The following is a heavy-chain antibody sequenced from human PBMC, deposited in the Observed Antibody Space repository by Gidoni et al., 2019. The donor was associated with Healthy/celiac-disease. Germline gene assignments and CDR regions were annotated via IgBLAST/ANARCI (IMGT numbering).Heavy chain of an antibody. CDR1: GFTFSNAW. CDR2: IKSKTDGGTT. Sequence: EVQLVESGGGLVKPGGSLRLSCAASGFTFSNAWMSWVRQAPGKGLEWVGRIKSKTDGGTTDYAAPVKGRFTISRDDSKNTLYLQMKRLKTEEKAVYYCTTVEQWLEEGYMDVWGKGTTVTVSS. D-gene: IGHD6-19*01. V-gene: IGHV3-15*01. CDR3: TTVEQWLEEGYMDV. J-gene: IGHJ6*03.